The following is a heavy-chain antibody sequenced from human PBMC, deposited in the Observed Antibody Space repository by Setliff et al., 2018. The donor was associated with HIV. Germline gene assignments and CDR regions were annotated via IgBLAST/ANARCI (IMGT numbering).Heavy chain of an antibody. Sequence: LSLTCTVSGASISLIAYYWGWVRQPPGKGLEWIGSVYYTGSTFYNPSLKSLKGRVTMSVDTSKNQFSLKLISVTAADTAIYFCARQGNAIYGEVDSWGQGTRVTVS. CDR2: VYYTGST. D-gene: IGHD3-10*01. V-gene: IGHV4-39*01. J-gene: IGHJ5*01. CDR1: GASISLIAYY. CDR3: ARQGNAIYGEVDS.